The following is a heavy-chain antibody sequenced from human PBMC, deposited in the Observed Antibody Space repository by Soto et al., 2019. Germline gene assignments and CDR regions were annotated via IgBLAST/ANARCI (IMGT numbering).Heavy chain of an antibody. J-gene: IGHJ6*02. CDR3: ARPPRKNYSSVMNA. CDR1: GGTFSSYA. CDR2: IIPIFGTA. V-gene: IGHV1-69*05. Sequence: QVQLVQSGAEVKKPGSSVKVSCKASGGTFSSYAISWVRQAPGQGLEWMGGIIPIFGTANYAQKFQGRVPITPNESPSKAYLKLTTRDSKNTALNYCARPPRKNYSSVMNAGGQGPTSTAPS.